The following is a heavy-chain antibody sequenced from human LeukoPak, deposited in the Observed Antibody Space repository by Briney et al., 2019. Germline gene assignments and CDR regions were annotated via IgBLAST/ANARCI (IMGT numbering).Heavy chain of an antibody. CDR1: GGSISSGGYY. D-gene: IGHD2-2*01. Sequence: SETLSPTCTVSGGSISSGGYYWSWIRQHPGKGLEWIGYIYYSGSTYYNPSLKSRVTISVDTSKNQFSLKLSSVTAADTAVYYCARGLREIVVVPAAYFDYWGQGTLVTVSS. J-gene: IGHJ4*02. CDR2: IYYSGST. CDR3: ARGLREIVVVPAAYFDY. V-gene: IGHV4-31*03.